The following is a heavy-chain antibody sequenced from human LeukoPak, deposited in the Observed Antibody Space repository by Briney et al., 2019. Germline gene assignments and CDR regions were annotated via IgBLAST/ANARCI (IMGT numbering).Heavy chain of an antibody. Sequence: GGSLRLSCAASGFTFSSYAMHWVRQAPGKGLEWVAVISYDGSNKYYADSVKGRFTISRDNSKNTLYLQMNSLRAEDTAVYYCAREWSSGWPNRLDYWGQGTLVTVSS. CDR3: AREWSSGWPNRLDY. J-gene: IGHJ4*02. CDR2: ISYDGSNK. CDR1: GFTFSSYA. V-gene: IGHV3-30-3*01. D-gene: IGHD6-19*01.